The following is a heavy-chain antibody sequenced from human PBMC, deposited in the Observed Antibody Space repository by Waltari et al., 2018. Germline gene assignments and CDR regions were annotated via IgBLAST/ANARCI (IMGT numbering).Heavy chain of an antibody. Sequence: QVQLQESGPGLVKPSETLSLTCTVSGGSISSYYWSWIRQPPGKGLEWIGYIYDSGSTNYNPSLKSRVTISVDTSKNQFSLKLSSVTAADTAVYYCAREDRITMVRGVRTATNWFDPWGQGTLVTVSS. CDR3: AREDRITMVRGVRTATNWFDP. CDR2: IYDSGST. V-gene: IGHV4-59*01. D-gene: IGHD3-10*01. CDR1: GGSISSYY. J-gene: IGHJ5*02.